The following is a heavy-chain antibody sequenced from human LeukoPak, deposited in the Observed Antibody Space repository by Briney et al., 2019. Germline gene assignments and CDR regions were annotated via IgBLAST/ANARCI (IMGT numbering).Heavy chain of an antibody. D-gene: IGHD1-7*01. CDR2: IYYSGST. V-gene: IGHV4-39*07. CDR1: GGSISSSSYY. J-gene: IGHJ2*01. CDR3: ARALEDWNYNWYFDL. Sequence: SETLSLTCTVSGGSISSSSYYWGWIRQPPGKGLEWIGSIYYSGSTYYNPSLKSRVTISVDRSKNQFSLKLSSVTAADTAVYYCARALEDWNYNWYFDLWGRGTLVTVSS.